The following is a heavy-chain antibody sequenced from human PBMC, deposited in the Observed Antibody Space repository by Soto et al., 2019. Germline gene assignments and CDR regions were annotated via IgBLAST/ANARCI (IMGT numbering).Heavy chain of an antibody. V-gene: IGHV4-34*01. J-gene: IGHJ4*02. D-gene: IGHD1-1*01. CDR3: ARIRERLAYYFDY. CDR1: GGSFSGYY. CDR2: INHSGST. Sequence: PSETLSLTCAVYGGSFSGYYWSWIRQPPGKGLEWIGEINHSGSTNYNPSLKSRVTISVDKSKNQFSLKLSSVTAADTAVYYCARIRERLAYYFDYWGQGTLVTVS.